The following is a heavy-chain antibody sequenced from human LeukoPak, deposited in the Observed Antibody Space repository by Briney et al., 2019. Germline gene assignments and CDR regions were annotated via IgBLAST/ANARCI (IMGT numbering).Heavy chain of an antibody. J-gene: IGHJ6*02. V-gene: IGHV4-31*03. CDR3: AAVTNKYYYYGMDV. CDR2: IYYSGST. Sequence: SETLSLTCTVSGGSISSGGYSWSWIRQHSGKGLEWIGYIYYSGSTYYNPSLKSRVTISVDTSKNQFSLKLSSVTAADTAVYYCAAVTNKYYYYGMDVWGQGTTVTVSS. D-gene: IGHD4-17*01. CDR1: GGSISSGGYS.